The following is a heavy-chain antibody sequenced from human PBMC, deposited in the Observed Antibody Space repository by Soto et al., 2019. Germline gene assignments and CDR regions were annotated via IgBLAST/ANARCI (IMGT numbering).Heavy chain of an antibody. D-gene: IGHD4-17*01. J-gene: IGHJ6*03. V-gene: IGHV3-9*01. CDR3: AKDILRYGHYYYYRDV. CDR2: ISWNSGSI. Sequence: EVQLAESGGGLVQPGRSLRLSCGASGFTFDDYAMHWVRQAPGKGLEWVSGISWNSGSIGYADSVKGRFTTSRDNAKNSLDLQMNSLRAEDTALYYCAKDILRYGHYYYYRDVWGKGTTVTVSS. CDR1: GFTFDDYA.